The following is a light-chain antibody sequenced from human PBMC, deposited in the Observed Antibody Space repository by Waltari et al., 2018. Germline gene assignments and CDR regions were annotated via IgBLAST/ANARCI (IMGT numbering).Light chain of an antibody. CDR3: QQYWSIPWT. V-gene: IGKV1-NL1*01. CDR2: AAS. CDR1: YAFTNS. Sequence: DIQMTQSPSSLSASIGDRVTITCRASYAFTNSLAWYQQKPGKAPKLLLYAASRLESGVPSRFSGSGSGTDYTLTISSLQTEDFATYYCQQYWSIPWTFGQGTKVEI. J-gene: IGKJ1*01.